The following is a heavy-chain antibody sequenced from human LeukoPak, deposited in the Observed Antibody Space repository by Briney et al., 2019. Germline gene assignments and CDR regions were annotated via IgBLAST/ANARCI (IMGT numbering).Heavy chain of an antibody. D-gene: IGHD6-19*01. V-gene: IGHV3-30*04. CDR2: ISYDGSNK. CDR1: GFTFSSYA. Sequence: GGSLRLSCAASGFTFSSYAMHWVRQAPGKGLEWVAFISYDGSNKYYADSVKGRFTISRDNAKNSLYLQMNSLRAEDTAVYYCARRGPQYSSGWYAYYYMDVWGEGTTVTVSS. J-gene: IGHJ6*03. CDR3: ARRGPQYSSGWYAYYYMDV.